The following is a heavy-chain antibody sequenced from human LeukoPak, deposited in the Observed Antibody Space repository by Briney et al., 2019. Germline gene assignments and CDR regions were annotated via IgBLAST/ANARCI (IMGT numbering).Heavy chain of an antibody. V-gene: IGHV4-39*01. CDR1: GGSISSSSYY. Sequence: SETLSLTCTVSGGSISSSSYYWAWLRQPPGKGLEWIGTIYYSGSTYYNPSLKSRVTISVDTSKNQFSLKLSSVTAADTAVFYCARILGAYCSGGSCPDAFDIWGQGTMVTVSS. D-gene: IGHD2-15*01. CDR2: IYYSGST. CDR3: ARILGAYCSGGSCPDAFDI. J-gene: IGHJ3*02.